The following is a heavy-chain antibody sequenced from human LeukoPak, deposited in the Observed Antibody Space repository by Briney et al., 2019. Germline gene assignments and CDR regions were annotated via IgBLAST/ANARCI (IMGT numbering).Heavy chain of an antibody. CDR1: GYTFTGYY. Sequence: ASVKVSCKASGYTFTGYYMHWVRQAPGQGLEWMGIINPSGGSTSYAQKFQGRVTMTRDTSTSTVYMELSSLRSEDTALYYCARDRYYDSSGYYTRYYFDYWGQGTLVTVSS. V-gene: IGHV1-46*01. CDR3: ARDRYYDSSGYYTRYYFDY. D-gene: IGHD3-22*01. J-gene: IGHJ4*02. CDR2: INPSGGST.